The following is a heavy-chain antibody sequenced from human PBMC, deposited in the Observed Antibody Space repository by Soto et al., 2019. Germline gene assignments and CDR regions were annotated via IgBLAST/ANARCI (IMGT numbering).Heavy chain of an antibody. V-gene: IGHV4-39*07. J-gene: IGHJ5*02. D-gene: IGHD6-6*01. CDR3: ARERPDGARLDP. Sequence: SETLSVTCTVSCGSIGSSDYYWGWIRQPPGKGLEWIGNIYDSGSTSYNPSLKSRVTISVDTSKNQFSLKLSSVTAADTAVYYCARERPDGARLDPWGQGTLVTVSS. CDR2: IYDSGST. CDR1: CGSIGSSDYY.